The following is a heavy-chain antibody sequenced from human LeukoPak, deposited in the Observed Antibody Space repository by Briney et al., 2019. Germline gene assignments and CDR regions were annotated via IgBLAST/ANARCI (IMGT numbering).Heavy chain of an antibody. J-gene: IGHJ4*02. CDR1: GGSISSSTYY. Sequence: SETLSLTCTVSGGSISSSTYYWGWIRQPPGKGLEWIGTINYSGSTFYNPSLKSRVTISVDTSKNQFSLMLNSVTVADTALYFCARARLSIVRGITNFDYWGQGTVVTVSS. D-gene: IGHD3-10*01. V-gene: IGHV4-39*01. CDR2: INYSGST. CDR3: ARARLSIVRGITNFDY.